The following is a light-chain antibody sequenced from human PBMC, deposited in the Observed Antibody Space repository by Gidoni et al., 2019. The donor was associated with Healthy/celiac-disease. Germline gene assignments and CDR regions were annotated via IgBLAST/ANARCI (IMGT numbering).Light chain of an antibody. CDR1: QSSSSY. V-gene: IGKV1-39*01. CDR2: AAS. J-gene: IGKJ3*01. CDR3: QQSYSTPQGFT. Sequence: DIQMTQSPSSLSASVGDRVTITCRASQSSSSYLNWYQQKPGKAPKLLIYAASSLQSGVPSRFSGSGSGTDFTLTISSLQPEDFATYYCQQSYSTPQGFTFGPGTKVDIK.